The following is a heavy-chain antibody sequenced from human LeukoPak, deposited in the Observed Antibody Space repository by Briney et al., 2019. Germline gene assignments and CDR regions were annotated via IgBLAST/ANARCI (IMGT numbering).Heavy chain of an antibody. CDR1: GDSVSSSSAA. J-gene: IGHJ4*02. V-gene: IGHV6-1*01. D-gene: IGHD4-23*01. CDR2: TYSRSKWYN. CDR3: AREDYGGNSGTYFDY. Sequence: SQTLSLTCAISGDSVSSSSAAWNWIRQSPSRGLEWLGRTYSRSKWYNDYAESVRGRITINPDTSKNQFSLHLNSVTPEDTAVYYCAREDYGGNSGTYFDYWGQGTLVTVSS.